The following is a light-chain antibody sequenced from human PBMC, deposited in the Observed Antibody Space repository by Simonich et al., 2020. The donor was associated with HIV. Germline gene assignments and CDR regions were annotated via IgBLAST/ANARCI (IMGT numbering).Light chain of an antibody. CDR2: AAS. Sequence: DIQMTQSPSSLSASVGDRVTITCRASQSISSYLNWYQQKPGKAPKLLIYAASSLQSGVPSRCSGSGSGTDFTLTISSLQPEDFATYYCLQDYTYPLTFGGGTKVEI. J-gene: IGKJ4*01. CDR1: QSISSY. CDR3: LQDYTYPLT. V-gene: IGKV1-39*01.